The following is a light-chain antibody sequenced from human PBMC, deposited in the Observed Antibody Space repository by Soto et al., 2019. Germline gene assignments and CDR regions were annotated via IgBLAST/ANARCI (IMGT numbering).Light chain of an antibody. J-gene: IGLJ2*01. Sequence: QSVLTQPPSASGTPGQRVTISCSGSSSNIGSNHVYWYQQFPGTAPKLLMYRSDQRPSGVPDRFSGSKCGTSASLAISGLRSEDEADYYCSARDDSLSGVVFGGGTTLTVL. CDR2: RSD. CDR1: SSNIGSNH. V-gene: IGLV1-47*01. CDR3: SARDDSLSGVV.